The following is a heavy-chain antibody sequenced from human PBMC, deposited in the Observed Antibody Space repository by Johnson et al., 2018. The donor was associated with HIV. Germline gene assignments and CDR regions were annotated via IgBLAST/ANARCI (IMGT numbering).Heavy chain of an antibody. CDR1: GFTFSSYA. V-gene: IGHV3-30-3*01. Sequence: QVQLVESGGGVVQPGRSLRLSCAASGFTFSSYAMHWVRQAPGKGLEWVAVISYDGSNKYYADSVKGRFTISRDNSKNTLYLQMNSLRAEDTAVYYCARGGCSSTSCYIPDAFDIWGQGTMVTVSS. J-gene: IGHJ3*02. D-gene: IGHD2-2*02. CDR2: ISYDGSNK. CDR3: ARGGCSSTSCYIPDAFDI.